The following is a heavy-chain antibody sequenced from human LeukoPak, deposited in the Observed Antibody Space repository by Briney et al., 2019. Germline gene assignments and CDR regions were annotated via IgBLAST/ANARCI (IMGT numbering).Heavy chain of an antibody. V-gene: IGHV3-21*01. J-gene: IGHJ4*02. CDR3: APGGYDNRGHGDYPTLDS. CDR1: GFTFNSYS. CDR2: ISSSSRYI. D-gene: IGHD4-17*01. Sequence: GGALRLSCAASGFTFNSYSMNGVRQAPGKGLEWVSSISSSSRYIYYADSVKGRFTISRDNARNSLYLQKNSLRAEGTAVCCSAPGGYDNRGHGDYPTLDSWGQGTLVTVSS.